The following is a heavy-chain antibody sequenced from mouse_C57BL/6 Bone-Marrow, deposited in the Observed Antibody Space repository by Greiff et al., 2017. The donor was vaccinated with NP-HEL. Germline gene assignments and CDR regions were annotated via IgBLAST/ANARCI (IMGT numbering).Heavy chain of an antibody. CDR3: ALIYYSGSSYDDFDV. V-gene: IGHV1-52*01. Sequence: VQLQQPGAELVRPGSSVKLSCKASGYTFTSYWMHWVKQRPIQGLEWIGNIDPSDSETHYNQKFKDKATLTVDKSSSTAYMQLSSLTSEDSAVYYCALIYYSGSSYDDFDVWGTGTTVTVSS. CDR2: IDPSDSET. CDR1: GYTFTSYW. J-gene: IGHJ1*03. D-gene: IGHD1-1*01.